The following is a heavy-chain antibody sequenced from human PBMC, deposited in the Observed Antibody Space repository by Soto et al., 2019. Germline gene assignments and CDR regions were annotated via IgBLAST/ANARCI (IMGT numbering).Heavy chain of an antibody. CDR1: GFTFSTYG. CDR3: AKDLLESSPIPYYFDY. Sequence: QVQLVESGGGLVQPGRSLRLSCAASGFTFSTYGTHWVRQAPGKGLEWVAVTSFDGSKTFYADSVKGRFTISRDNSKNTLFLQMNSLRPEDTALYYCAKDLLESSPIPYYFDYWGQGTLVTVSS. J-gene: IGHJ4*02. V-gene: IGHV3-30*18. CDR2: TSFDGSKT. D-gene: IGHD2-21*01.